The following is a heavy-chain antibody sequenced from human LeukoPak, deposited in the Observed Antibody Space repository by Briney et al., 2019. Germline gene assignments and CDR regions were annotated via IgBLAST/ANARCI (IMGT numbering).Heavy chain of an antibody. J-gene: IGHJ3*02. CDR1: GFTFSNYW. CDR2: IKQDGSEI. D-gene: IGHD3-10*01. V-gene: IGHV3-7*03. Sequence: GGSLRLSCAASGFTFSNYWMSWVRQAPGKGLEWVANIKQDGSEIYYVDSVKGRFTISRDNAKNSLYLQMNSLRAEDTAVYYCAKVYYYGSGSLPDAFDIWGQGTMVTVSS. CDR3: AKVYYYGSGSLPDAFDI.